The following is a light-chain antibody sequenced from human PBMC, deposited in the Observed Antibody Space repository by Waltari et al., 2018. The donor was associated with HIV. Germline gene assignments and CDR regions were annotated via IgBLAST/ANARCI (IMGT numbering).Light chain of an antibody. V-gene: IGLV2-23*02. Sequence: QSALTQPASVSGSPGQSITMSCTGPSSDVGSYNLVSWYQHHPGKAPKLIIYEVNKRPPGITNRFSGFKSGNTASLTITVLQAEDEADYHCCSYAIGGTFVFGGGTKVTVL. J-gene: IGLJ2*01. CDR1: SSDVGSYNL. CDR2: EVN. CDR3: CSYAIGGTFV.